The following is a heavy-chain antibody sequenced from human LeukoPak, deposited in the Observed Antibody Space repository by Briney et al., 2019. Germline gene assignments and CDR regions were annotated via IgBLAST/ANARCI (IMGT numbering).Heavy chain of an antibody. CDR1: GFTFSSYG. J-gene: IGHJ5*02. Sequence: GGSLRLSCAASGFTFSSYGMHWVRQAPGKGLEWVAFIRYDGSNKYYADSVKGRFTISRDNSKNTLYLQMNSLRAEDTAVYYCAKPPTTAENYDISVWWFDPWGQGTLVTVSS. CDR2: IRYDGSNK. V-gene: IGHV3-30*02. D-gene: IGHD3-9*01. CDR3: AKPPTTAENYDISVWWFDP.